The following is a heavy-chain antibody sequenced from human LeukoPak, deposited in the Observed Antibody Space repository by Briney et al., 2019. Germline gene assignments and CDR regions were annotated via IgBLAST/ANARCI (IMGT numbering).Heavy chain of an antibody. CDR1: GGTFSSYA. CDR3: ARDRRGVSDYEY. J-gene: IGHJ4*02. Sequence: GASVKVSCKASGGTFSSYAISWVRQAPGQGLEWMGGIIPIFGTANYAQKLQGRVTMTTDTSTSTAYMELRSLRSDDTAVYYCARDRRGVSDYEYWGQGTLVTVSS. V-gene: IGHV1-69*05. CDR2: IIPIFGTA.